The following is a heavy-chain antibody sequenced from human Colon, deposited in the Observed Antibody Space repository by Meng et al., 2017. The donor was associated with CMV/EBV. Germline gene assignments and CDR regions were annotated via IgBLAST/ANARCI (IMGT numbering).Heavy chain of an antibody. CDR2: IGTVGDT. J-gene: IGHJ4*02. CDR3: ARARSPSHFDY. Sequence: LSCTASGCTCSTYDFHWVRQPTGKGLEWVSSIGTVGDTYSIGSVKGRFIISREDAKNSVYLQMNGLRDGDTGLYYCARARSPSHFDYWGQGALVTVSS. V-gene: IGHV3-13*01. CDR1: GCTCSTYD.